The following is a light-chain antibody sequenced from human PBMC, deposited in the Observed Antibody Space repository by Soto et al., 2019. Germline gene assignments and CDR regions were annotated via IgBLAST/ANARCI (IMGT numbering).Light chain of an antibody. Sequence: ILRTQSPATLSVSPGERATLSCRASQSVSNNLAWYQQKPGQAPRLLIYDASTRATGIPARFSGSGSGTEFTLTICGLQSEDFAVYYCQQYNNWPPWTFGQGTKVEIK. CDR2: DAS. CDR3: QQYNNWPPWT. CDR1: QSVSNN. V-gene: IGKV3-15*01. J-gene: IGKJ1*01.